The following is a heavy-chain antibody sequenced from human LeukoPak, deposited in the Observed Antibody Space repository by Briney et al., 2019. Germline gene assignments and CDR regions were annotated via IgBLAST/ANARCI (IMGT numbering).Heavy chain of an antibody. V-gene: IGHV1-2*02. Sequence: ASVKVSCKASGYTFTGYYMHWVRQAPGQGLEWMGWINPNSGGTNYAQKFQGRVTMTRDTSISTAYMELSRLRSDDTAVYYCARDRKYYDFWSGSYYYYMDVWGKGTTVTVSS. J-gene: IGHJ6*03. CDR2: INPNSGGT. D-gene: IGHD3-3*01. CDR1: GYTFTGYY. CDR3: ARDRKYYDFWSGSYYYYMDV.